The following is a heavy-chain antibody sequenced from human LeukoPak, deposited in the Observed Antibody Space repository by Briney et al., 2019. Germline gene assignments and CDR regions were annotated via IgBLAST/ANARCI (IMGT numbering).Heavy chain of an antibody. Sequence: SETLSLTCAVYGGSFRGYYWSWVRQPPGKGLEWIGEINYSESTNYNPSPKSRVTTSVDTSKNQFSLKLSSVTAADTAVYYCAGCKDYYDSSGYTDYWGQGTLVTVSS. CDR1: GGSFRGYY. D-gene: IGHD3-22*01. J-gene: IGHJ4*02. V-gene: IGHV4-34*01. CDR2: INYSEST. CDR3: AGCKDYYDSSGYTDY.